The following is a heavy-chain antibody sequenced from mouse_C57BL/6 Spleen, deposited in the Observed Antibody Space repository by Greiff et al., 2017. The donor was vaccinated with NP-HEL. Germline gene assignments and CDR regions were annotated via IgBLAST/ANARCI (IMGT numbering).Heavy chain of an antibody. V-gene: IGHV1-69*01. D-gene: IGHD2-12*01. CDR3: ARGARGNDDRAMDD. J-gene: IGHJ4*01. Sequence: QVQLQQPGAELVMPGASVKVSCKASGYAFTSYWMHWVKQRPGQGLEWIGEIDPSGGCTNYNEKFKGKATLTVDKSSSTAYMQLSSLTSEDSSVYYCARGARGNDDRAMDDWGKGTTVTVSS. CDR2: IDPSGGCT. CDR1: GYAFTSYW.